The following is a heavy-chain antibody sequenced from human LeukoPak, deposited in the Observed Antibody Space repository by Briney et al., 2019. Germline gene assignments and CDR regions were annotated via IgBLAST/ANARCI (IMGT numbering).Heavy chain of an antibody. CDR2: MCHSGRT. CDR3: ARYYGDYRNWFDP. CDR1: GGSISSGGYS. D-gene: IGHD4-17*01. J-gene: IGHJ5*02. Sequence: SETLSLTCGVSGGSISSGGYSGRWIRQPPGKGLEGFGYMCHSGRTYYNQALKSRVTISVDRSNNPVALMRSCVSPADAAVYYCARYYGDYRNWFDPWGQGTLVTVSS. V-gene: IGHV4-30-2*01.